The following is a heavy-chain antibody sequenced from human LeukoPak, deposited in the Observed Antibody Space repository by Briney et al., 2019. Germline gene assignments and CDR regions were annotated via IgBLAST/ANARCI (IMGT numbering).Heavy chain of an antibody. J-gene: IGHJ4*02. V-gene: IGHV3-48*04. CDR2: ISSSGSTI. Sequence: GGSLRLSCAASGFTFSGYSMNWVRQAPGKGLEWVSYISSSGSTIYYADSVKGRFTISRDNAKNLLYLQMNSLRAEDAAVYYCARGSSIGMGFDYWGQGTLVSVSS. D-gene: IGHD2-2*01. CDR3: ARGSSIGMGFDY. CDR1: GFTFSGYS.